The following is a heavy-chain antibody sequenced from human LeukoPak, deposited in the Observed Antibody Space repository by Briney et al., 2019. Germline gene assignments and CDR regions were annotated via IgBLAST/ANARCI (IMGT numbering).Heavy chain of an antibody. D-gene: IGHD3-10*01. CDR3: ARVYGSGSFNL. Sequence: GGSLRLSCAASGFTFSSYAMSWVRQAPGKGLEWVSVIYDGDNANYADSVKGRFTISRDIPTNTLYLQMNSLRVDDTAVYYCARVYGSGSFNLWGQGTLVTVSS. J-gene: IGHJ5*02. CDR2: IYDGDNA. CDR1: GFTFSSYA. V-gene: IGHV3-66*01.